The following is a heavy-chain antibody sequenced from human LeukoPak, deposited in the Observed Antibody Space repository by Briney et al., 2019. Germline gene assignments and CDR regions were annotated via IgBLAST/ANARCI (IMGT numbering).Heavy chain of an antibody. CDR3: ARGNWNYGGSFDY. CDR1: GGSISSYY. J-gene: IGHJ4*02. CDR2: IYYSGST. Sequence: SETLSLTCTVYGGSISSYYWSWIRQPPGKGMEWIGYIYYSGSTNYNPSLKSRVTISVDTSKNQFSLKLSSVTAADTAVYYCARGNWNYGGSFDYWGQGTLVTVSS. D-gene: IGHD1-7*01. V-gene: IGHV4-59*08.